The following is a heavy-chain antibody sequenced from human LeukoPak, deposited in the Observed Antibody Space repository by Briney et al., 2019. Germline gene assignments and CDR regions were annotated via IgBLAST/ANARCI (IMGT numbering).Heavy chain of an antibody. V-gene: IGHV4-59*01. CDR3: ARATYSSGWYFLDS. Sequence: SETLSLTCTVSGGSISSYYWSWTRQPPGKGLEWIGYISYSGSTNYNPSLKSRVTISVDTSKNQFPLELTSVTAADTAVYYCARATYSSGWYFLDSWGQGTLVTVSS. D-gene: IGHD6-19*01. CDR1: GGSISSYY. J-gene: IGHJ4*02. CDR2: ISYSGST.